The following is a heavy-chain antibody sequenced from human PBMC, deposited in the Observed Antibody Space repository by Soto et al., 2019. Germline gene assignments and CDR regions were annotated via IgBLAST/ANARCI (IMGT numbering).Heavy chain of an antibody. V-gene: IGHV3-21*06. J-gene: IGHJ4*02. Sequence: GGSLRLSCVGTGFTFSDYTMNWVRQAPGKGLEWVSCISSSSIYISYADSVRGRFSISRDNAKNSLYLTINGLRTEDTAVYYCARESDRGYFSDLWGQGALVTVSS. CDR3: ARESDRGYFSDL. D-gene: IGHD3-22*01. CDR2: ISSSSIYI. CDR1: GFTFSDYT.